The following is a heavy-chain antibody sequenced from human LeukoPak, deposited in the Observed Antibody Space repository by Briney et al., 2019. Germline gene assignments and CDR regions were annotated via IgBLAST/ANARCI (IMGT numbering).Heavy chain of an antibody. CDR3: ARDETYYYDSSGYLQHSNWFDP. CDR2: IYYSGST. V-gene: IGHV4-39*07. Sequence: SETLSLTCTVSGGSISSSSYYWGWIRQPPGKGLEWIGSIYYSGSTYYNPSLKSRVTMSVDTSKNQFSLKLSSVTAADTAVYYCARDETYYYDSSGYLQHSNWFDPWGQGTLVTVSS. CDR1: GGSISSSSYY. D-gene: IGHD3-22*01. J-gene: IGHJ5*02.